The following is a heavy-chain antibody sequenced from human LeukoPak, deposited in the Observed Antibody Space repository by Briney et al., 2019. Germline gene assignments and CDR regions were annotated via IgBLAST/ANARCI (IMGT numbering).Heavy chain of an antibody. CDR3: ARDPGGGYCSSASCRDV. J-gene: IGHJ6*02. D-gene: IGHD2-2*01. CDR2: MYTGGST. CDR1: GFTVNSYY. Sequence: GGSLRLSCAASGFTVNSYYMSWVRQAPGKGLEWVSVMYTGGSTYYADSVKGRFTISRDNSKNTLYLQMNSLRAEDTAVYYRARDPGGGYCSSASCRDVWGQGTTVTVSS. V-gene: IGHV3-66*02.